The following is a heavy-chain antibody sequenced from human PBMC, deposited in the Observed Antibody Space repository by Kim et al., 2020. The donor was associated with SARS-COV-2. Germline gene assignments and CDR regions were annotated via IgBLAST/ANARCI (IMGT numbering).Heavy chain of an antibody. CDR1: GFTFNIYA. Sequence: GGSLRLSCAASGFTFNIYAMTWVRQAPGKGLEWVSGITTSGDSTYYADSVKGRFTISRDNSENTLFLQIDSLRAEDTAVYYCAKEMWAAALSSPFDYWGQGTLVTVSS. CDR2: ITTSGDST. D-gene: IGHD6-13*01. J-gene: IGHJ4*02. CDR3: AKEMWAAALSSPFDY. V-gene: IGHV3-23*01.